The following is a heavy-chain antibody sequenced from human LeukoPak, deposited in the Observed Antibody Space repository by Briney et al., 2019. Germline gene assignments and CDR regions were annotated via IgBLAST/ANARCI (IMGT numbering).Heavy chain of an antibody. CDR2: IWYDGSSK. CDR3: TRDTTYCSSTSCTIDY. V-gene: IGHV3-33*01. CDR1: GFTFRSYG. D-gene: IGHD2-2*01. J-gene: IGHJ4*02. Sequence: GGPLRLSCAASGFTFRSYGMHWVRQAPGKGREWVAVIWYDGSSKYYADSVKGRFSISRDNSKNTLYLQMNSLRAEDTALYYCTRDTTYCSSTSCTIDYWGQGTLVTVSS.